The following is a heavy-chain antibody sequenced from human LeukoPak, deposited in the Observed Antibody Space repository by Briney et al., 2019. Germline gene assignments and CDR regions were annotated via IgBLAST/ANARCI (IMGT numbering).Heavy chain of an antibody. V-gene: IGHV3-30*18. CDR2: MSSEGINT. CDR1: GFTFRTTG. J-gene: IGHJ4*02. CDR3: AKDHSDSGRAFEY. D-gene: IGHD1-26*01. Sequence: GTSLRLSCATSGFTFRTTGVHWGRQGPGKGRGWGALMSSEGINTYYADSVKGRFTVSRDSPRDTLYLQMNSVRPDDTAVYYCAKDHSDSGRAFEYWGRGTLVTVSS.